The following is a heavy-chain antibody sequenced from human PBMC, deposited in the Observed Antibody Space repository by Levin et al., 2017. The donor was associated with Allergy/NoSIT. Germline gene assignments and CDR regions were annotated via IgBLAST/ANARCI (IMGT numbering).Heavy chain of an antibody. CDR2: IKSDGSET. J-gene: IGHJ3*02. CDR1: GFTFSSYW. D-gene: IGHD2-2*01. CDR3: ARDRNFKCSSTSCYVAFDI. Sequence: PVASVKVSCAASGFTFSSYWMHWVRQAPGKGLVWVSRIKSDGSETNYGDSVKGRFTISRDNAKNTLYLQMNSLRAEDTAVYYCARDRNFKCSSTSCYVAFDIWGQGTMVTVSS. V-gene: IGHV3-74*01.